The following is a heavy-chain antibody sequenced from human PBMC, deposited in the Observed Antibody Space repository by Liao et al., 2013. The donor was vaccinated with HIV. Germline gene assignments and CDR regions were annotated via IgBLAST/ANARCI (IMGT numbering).Heavy chain of an antibody. V-gene: IGHV4-59*01. J-gene: IGHJ4*02. D-gene: IGHD2-2*01. Sequence: QVQLQESGPGLVKPSETLSLTCTVSGGSISSYYWSWIRQPPGKGLEWIGYIYYSGSTNYNPSLKSRVTISVDTSKNQFSLKLSSVTAADTAVYYCAAQDIVVVPAAAFDYWGQGTLVTVSS. CDR1: GGSISSYY. CDR3: AAQDIVVVPAAAFDY. CDR2: IYYSGST.